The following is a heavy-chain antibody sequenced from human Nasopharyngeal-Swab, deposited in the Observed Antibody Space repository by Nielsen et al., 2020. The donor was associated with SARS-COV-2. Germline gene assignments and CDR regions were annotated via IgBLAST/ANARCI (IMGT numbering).Heavy chain of an antibody. CDR3: VRDFNGSSATFAH. D-gene: IGHD3-22*01. Sequence: GESLKISCVASGRNLTFTAMHWVRQAPGKGLGWVAFISYDGSSDSYADSVMGRFTISRDNSKSKLDLQANSLRPEDTAVYYCVRDFNGSSATFAHWGQGILVTVSP. J-gene: IGHJ4*02. V-gene: IGHV3-30-3*01. CDR2: ISYDGSSD. CDR1: GRNLTFTA.